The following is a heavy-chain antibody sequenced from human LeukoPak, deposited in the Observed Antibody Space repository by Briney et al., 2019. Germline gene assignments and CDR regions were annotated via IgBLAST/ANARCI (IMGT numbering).Heavy chain of an antibody. D-gene: IGHD1-26*01. CDR1: GGTFSSSV. J-gene: IGHJ1*01. V-gene: IGHV1-69*05. CDR3: ARGWYSGSYFASFQH. Sequence: GASVNVSFKASGGTFSSSVISWVRQAPGQGLEWMGGIIPIFGTANYAQKFQGRVTINTDESTSTAYMELSSLSSEDTAVYYCARGWYSGSYFASFQHWGQGTLVTVSS. CDR2: IIPIFGTA.